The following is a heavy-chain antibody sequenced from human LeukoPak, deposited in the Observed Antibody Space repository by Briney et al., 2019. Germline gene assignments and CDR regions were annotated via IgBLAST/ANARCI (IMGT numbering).Heavy chain of an antibody. Sequence: SETLSLTCAVYGESFKDYYWNWIRQPPGKGLEWIGEINHSGSSNYNPSLKGRVTISVDTSKNQFSLKLSSVTAADTAVYYCARSGTYQHSSSYDYWGQGTLVTVSS. D-gene: IGHD6-13*01. V-gene: IGHV4-34*01. CDR2: INHSGSS. CDR1: GESFKDYY. CDR3: ARSGTYQHSSSYDY. J-gene: IGHJ4*02.